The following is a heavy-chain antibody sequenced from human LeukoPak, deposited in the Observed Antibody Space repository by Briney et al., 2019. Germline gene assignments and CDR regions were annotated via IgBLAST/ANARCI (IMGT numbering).Heavy chain of an antibody. V-gene: IGHV1-18*01. Sequence: GASVKVSCKASGYTFTSYGISWVRQAPGQGLEWMGWISAYNGNTNYAQKLQGRVTMTTDTSTSTAYMELRSLRSDDTAVYYCARDLRGPYYYGSGSYKEDYYYGMDVWGQGTTVTVSS. CDR3: ARDLRGPYYYGSGSYKEDYYYGMDV. CDR2: ISAYNGNT. CDR1: GYTFTSYG. J-gene: IGHJ6*02. D-gene: IGHD3-10*01.